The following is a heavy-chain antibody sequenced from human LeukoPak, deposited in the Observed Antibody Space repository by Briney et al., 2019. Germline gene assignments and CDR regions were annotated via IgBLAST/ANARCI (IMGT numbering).Heavy chain of an antibody. CDR3: ARGRPRCSGGSCYSWDY. V-gene: IGHV1-2*06. CDR1: GYTFTGYY. CDR2: INPNSGGT. Sequence: ASVKVSCKASGYTFTGYYMHWVRHAPGQGLEWMGRINPNSGGTNYAQKFQGRVTMTRDTSISTAYMELSRLRSDDTAVYYCARGRPRCSGGSCYSWDYWGQGTLVTVSS. J-gene: IGHJ4*02. D-gene: IGHD2-15*01.